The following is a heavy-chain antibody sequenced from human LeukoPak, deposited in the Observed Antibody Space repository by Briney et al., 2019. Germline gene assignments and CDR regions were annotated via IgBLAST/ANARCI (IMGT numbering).Heavy chain of an antibody. D-gene: IGHD1-26*01. CDR1: GYTFTGYY. CDR2: MNPNSGNT. J-gene: IGHJ5*02. V-gene: IGHV1-8*03. CDR3: ARGYSGSYWDWFDP. Sequence: ASVKVSCKASGYTFTGYYMHWVRQAPGQGLEWMGWMNPNSGNTGYAQKFQGRLTISRNTSISTAYMELSSLRSEDTAVYYCARGYSGSYWDWFDPWGQGTLVTVSS.